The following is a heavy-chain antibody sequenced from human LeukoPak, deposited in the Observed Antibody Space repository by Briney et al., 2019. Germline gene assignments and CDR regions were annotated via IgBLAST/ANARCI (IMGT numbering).Heavy chain of an antibody. CDR1: GRSISSYY. CDR2: IYTSGSP. D-gene: IGHD3-10*01. Sequence: PSQTLSPTCPVAGRSISSYYWSWIRQPAGRGRECLGCIYTSGSPTYKPSRKGRVTTSVDTSKNQFTRKLSSLPAATTPVYYCARAITMGRGVIITPPVNWFGPWGQGTLVTVSS. J-gene: IGHJ5*02. CDR3: ARAITMGRGVIITPPVNWFGP. V-gene: IGHV4-4*07.